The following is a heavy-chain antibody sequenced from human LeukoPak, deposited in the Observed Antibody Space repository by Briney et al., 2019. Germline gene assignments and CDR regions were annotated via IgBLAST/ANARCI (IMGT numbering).Heavy chain of an antibody. CDR2: INPNSGGT. J-gene: IGHJ5*02. V-gene: IGHV1-2*06. D-gene: IGHD3-3*01. CDR3: ARDLAQYTIFGVVIIRNWFDP. CDR1: GYTFTGYY. Sequence: GASVKVSCKASGYTFTGYYMHWVRQAPGQGLEWMGRINPNSGGTNYAQKFQGRVTMTRDTSISTAYMELSRLRSDDTAVYYRARDLAQYTIFGVVIIRNWFDPWGQGTLVTVSS.